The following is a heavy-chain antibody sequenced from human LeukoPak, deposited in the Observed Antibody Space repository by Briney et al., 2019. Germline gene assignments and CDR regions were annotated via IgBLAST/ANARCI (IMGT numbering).Heavy chain of an antibody. CDR1: GFTFSSYA. J-gene: IGHJ4*02. CDR3: AKERENYDILTGYLD. D-gene: IGHD3-9*01. V-gene: IGHV3-23*01. CDR2: ISGSGGST. Sequence: GGSLRLSCAASGFTFSSYAMSWVRQAPGKGLEWVLAISGSGGSTYYADSVKGRFTISRDNSKNTLYLQMNSLRAEDTAVYYCAKERENYDILTGYLDWGQGTLVTVSS.